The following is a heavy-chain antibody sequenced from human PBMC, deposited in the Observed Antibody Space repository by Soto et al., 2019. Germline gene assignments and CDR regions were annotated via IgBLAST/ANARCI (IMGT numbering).Heavy chain of an antibody. CDR2: INPSGGHT. CDR1: GNTFSNYY. CDR3: ARGGHVVVVTAAFDY. J-gene: IGHJ4*02. Sequence: QVQLVQSGAEMKKPGASVKVSCKASGNTFSNYYIHWVRQAPGQGLEWMGTINPSGGHTTYAQKFLGRVTMTRDSSTSTLYMELTSLRFEDTAVYYCARGGHVVVVTAAFDYWGQGTLVTVSS. D-gene: IGHD2-21*02. V-gene: IGHV1-46*03.